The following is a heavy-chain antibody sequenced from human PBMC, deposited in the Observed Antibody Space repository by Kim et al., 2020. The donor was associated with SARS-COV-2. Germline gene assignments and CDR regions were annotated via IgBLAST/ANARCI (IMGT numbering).Heavy chain of an antibody. CDR3: AKDVGSSSWRAYFDY. V-gene: IGHV3-33*06. D-gene: IGHD6-13*01. CDR1: GFTFSSYG. J-gene: IGHJ4*02. Sequence: GGSLRLSCAASGFTFSSYGMHWVRQAPGKGLEWVAVIWYDGSNKYYADSVKGRFTISRDNSKNTLYLQMNSLRAEDTAVYYCAKDVGSSSWRAYFDYWGQGALVTVSS. CDR2: IWYDGSNK.